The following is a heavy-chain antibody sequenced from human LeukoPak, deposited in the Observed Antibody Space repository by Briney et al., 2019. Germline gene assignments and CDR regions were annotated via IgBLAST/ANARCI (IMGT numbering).Heavy chain of an antibody. CDR2: INPNSGDT. Sequence: EASVQVSCMHSGYIFIGYFMQWVRPAPGQGLEWMGWINPNSGDTNYAQKFQGRVTMTRDTSISTAYMELSRLRSDDAAVYYCARRFYYAMGVWGQGTTVTVSS. D-gene: IGHD3-16*01. CDR1: GYIFIGYF. CDR3: ARRFYYAMGV. V-gene: IGHV1-2*02. J-gene: IGHJ6*02.